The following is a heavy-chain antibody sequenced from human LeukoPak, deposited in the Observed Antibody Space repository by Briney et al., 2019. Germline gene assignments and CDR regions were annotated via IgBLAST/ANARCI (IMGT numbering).Heavy chain of an antibody. D-gene: IGHD6-6*01. J-gene: IGHJ5*02. CDR3: ARDIFQEYWFDP. Sequence: ASVKVSCKASGYTFTGYYMHWVRQAPGQELEWMGWINPNSGGTNYAQKFQGRVTMTRDTSISTAYMERSRLRSDDTAVYYCARDIFQEYWFDPWGQGTLVTVSS. V-gene: IGHV1-2*02. CDR1: GYTFTGYY. CDR2: INPNSGGT.